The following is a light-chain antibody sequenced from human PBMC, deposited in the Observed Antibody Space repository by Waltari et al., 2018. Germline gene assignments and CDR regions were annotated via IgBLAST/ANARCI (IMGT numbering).Light chain of an antibody. J-gene: IGKJ2*01. Sequence: DIVMTQSPDSLAVSLGETAPIHCKSSQSVLYTSNNKNYLGWYQQKPGRPPKLLFYWASTRESGVPDRFSAGGSGTDFTLTISSLQAEDVAIYYCQQYYKSRTFGQGTKLEIK. CDR1: QSVLYTSNNKNY. CDR2: WAS. V-gene: IGKV4-1*01. CDR3: QQYYKSRT.